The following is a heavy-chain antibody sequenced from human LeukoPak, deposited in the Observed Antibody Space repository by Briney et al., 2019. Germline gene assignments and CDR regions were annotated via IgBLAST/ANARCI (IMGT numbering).Heavy chain of an antibody. V-gene: IGHV4-31*03. CDR3: ASIWDSSGFYYYYYGMDV. CDR1: GGSISSGTYY. J-gene: IGHJ6*02. CDR2: TYYSGST. D-gene: IGHD3-22*01. Sequence: SQTLSLTCTVSGGSISSGTYYWTWIRQHPGKGLEWIGYTYYSGSTYYNPSLKSRVTISVDTSKNQFSLKLSSVTAADTAVYYCASIWDSSGFYYYYYGMDVWGQGTTVTVSS.